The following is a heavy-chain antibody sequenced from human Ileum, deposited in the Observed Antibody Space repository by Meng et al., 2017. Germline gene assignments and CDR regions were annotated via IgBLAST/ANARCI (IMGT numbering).Heavy chain of an antibody. V-gene: IGHV4-39*07. D-gene: IGHD1-26*01. Sequence: SETLSLTCTVSGGSINSLYWGWIRQPSGKGLEWIGNFYYDGRTYYNPSLRSRVTISIDTSKNQFSLKLSSVTAADTAVYYCARGSGSYGSVLDSWGQGTLVTVSS. CDR3: ARGSGSYGSVLDS. CDR1: GGSINSLY. J-gene: IGHJ4*02. CDR2: FYYDGRT.